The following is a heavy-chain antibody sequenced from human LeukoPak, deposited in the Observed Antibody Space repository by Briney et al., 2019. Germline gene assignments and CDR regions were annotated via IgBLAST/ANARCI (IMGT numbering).Heavy chain of an antibody. CDR3: ARGAAGYSYG. D-gene: IGHD5-18*01. Sequence: LELIWPIYYRGSTNYNPTLKSRVTISIDTSKNQFSLRLSSVTAADTAVYYRARGAAGYSYGWGQGTLVTVSS. J-gene: IGHJ4*02. CDR2: IYYRGST. V-gene: IGHV4-59*09.